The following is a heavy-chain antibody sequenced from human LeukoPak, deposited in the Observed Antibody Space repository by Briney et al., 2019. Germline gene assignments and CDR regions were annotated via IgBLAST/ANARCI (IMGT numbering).Heavy chain of an antibody. D-gene: IGHD3-10*01. J-gene: IGHJ6*02. CDR1: GGSISSGGYY. CDR3: AREQLSITSYGMDV. CDR2: IYYSGST. Sequence: SETLSLTCTVSGGSISSGGYYWSWIRQHPGKGLEWIGYIYYSGSTYYNPSLKSRVTISVDTSKNQFSLKLSSVTAADTAVYYCAREQLSITSYGMDVWGQGTTVTVSS. V-gene: IGHV4-31*03.